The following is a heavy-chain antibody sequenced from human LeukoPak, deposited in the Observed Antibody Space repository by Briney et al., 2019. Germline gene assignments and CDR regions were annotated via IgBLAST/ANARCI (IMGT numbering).Heavy chain of an antibody. V-gene: IGHV4-31*03. D-gene: IGHD1-1*01. CDR2: IYYGGST. CDR1: GGSISSGGYY. J-gene: IGHJ4*02. CDR3: AGGWRWNDVRYFDY. Sequence: SETLSLTCTVSGGSISSGGYYWSWIRQHPGKGLEWIGYIYYGGSTYYNPSLKSRVTISVDTSKNQFSLKLSSVTAADTAVYYRAGGWRWNDVRYFDYWGQGTLVTVSS.